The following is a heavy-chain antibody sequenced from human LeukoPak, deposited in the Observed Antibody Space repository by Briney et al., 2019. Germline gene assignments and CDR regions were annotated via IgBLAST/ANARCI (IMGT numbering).Heavy chain of an antibody. V-gene: IGHV1-69*04. J-gene: IGHJ4*02. CDR3: AREKVGATNRYFDY. CDR2: IIPILGMA. Sequence: GASVKVSCKASVGTFSSYAISWVRQAPGQGLEWMGRIIPILGMASYAQKFQGRVTITADKSTSTAYIQLSSLRSEDTAVYYCAREKVGATNRYFDYWGQGTQVTVSS. D-gene: IGHD1-26*01. CDR1: VGTFSSYA.